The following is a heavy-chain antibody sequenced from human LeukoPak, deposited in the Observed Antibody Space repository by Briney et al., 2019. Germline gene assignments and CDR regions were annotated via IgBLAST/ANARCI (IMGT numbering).Heavy chain of an antibody. CDR1: GGSISSGGYL. CDR2: LYYSGST. J-gene: IGHJ2*01. Sequence: SETLSLTCAVSGGSISSGGYLWRWPRQPPERGVEWIGHLYYSGSTNYYPPLKSRVIIAVDTSKNHFSLQLSSVTAADTAVYYCARDLPGSFWYFDLWGRGTLVTVSS. V-gene: IGHV4-61*03. D-gene: IGHD1-26*01. CDR3: ARDLPGSFWYFDL.